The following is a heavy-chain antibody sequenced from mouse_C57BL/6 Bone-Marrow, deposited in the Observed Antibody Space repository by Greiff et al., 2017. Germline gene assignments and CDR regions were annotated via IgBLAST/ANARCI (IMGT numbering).Heavy chain of an antibody. D-gene: IGHD2-3*01. J-gene: IGHJ1*03. V-gene: IGHV5-16*01. CDR2: INYDGSST. Sequence: DVHLVESEGGLVQPGSSMKLSCTASGFTFSDYYMAWVRQVPEKGLEWVANINYDGSSTYYLDSLKSRFIISRDNAKNILYLQMSSLKSEDTATYYCARSPDGYWYFDVWGTGTTVTVSS. CDR3: ARSPDGYWYFDV. CDR1: GFTFSDYY.